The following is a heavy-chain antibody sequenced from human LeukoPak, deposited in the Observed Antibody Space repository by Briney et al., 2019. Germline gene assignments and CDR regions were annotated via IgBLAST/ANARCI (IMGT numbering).Heavy chain of an antibody. CDR2: IRYDGSNK. CDR1: GFTFSSYG. Sequence: PGGSLRLSCAASGFTFSSYGMHWVRQAPGKGLEWVAFIRYDGSNKYYADSVNGRFTISRDNSKNTLYLQMNSLSAEDTAVYYCAKSSYYYDSSEYYFDYWGQGTLVTVSS. V-gene: IGHV3-30*02. J-gene: IGHJ4*02. CDR3: AKSSYYYDSSEYYFDY. D-gene: IGHD3-22*01.